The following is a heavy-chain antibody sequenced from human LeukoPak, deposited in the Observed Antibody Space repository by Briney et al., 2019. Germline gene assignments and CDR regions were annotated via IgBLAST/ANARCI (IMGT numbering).Heavy chain of an antibody. Sequence: SETLSLTCTVSGYSISSGYYWGWIRQPPGKGLEWIGSINHSGSTSYNPSLKSRVTISVDTSKNQFSLELSSVTAADTAVYYCAREPGGVFGPVTTIGYCQHGGRGTGDSVS. D-gene: IGHD4-17*01. CDR3: AREPGGVFGPVTTIGYCQH. CDR2: INHSGST. J-gene: IGHJ1*01. CDR1: GYSISSGYY. V-gene: IGHV4-38-2*02.